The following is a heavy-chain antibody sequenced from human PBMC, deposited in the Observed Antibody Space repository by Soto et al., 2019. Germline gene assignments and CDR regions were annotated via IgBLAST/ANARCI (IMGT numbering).Heavy chain of an antibody. CDR3: VAVDYGDY. CDR2: INAGNGNT. Sequence: QVELVQCEAEVKKPGASVRVSCKTSGYTFTSYAVHWARQAPGQRLEWMGWINAGNGNTEYSQKFQGRVTFTRDTSASTAHMELSSLRSEDTAVYYCVAVDYGDYWGQGTLVTVSS. CDR1: GYTFTSYA. D-gene: IGHD6-19*01. J-gene: IGHJ4*02. V-gene: IGHV1-3*01.